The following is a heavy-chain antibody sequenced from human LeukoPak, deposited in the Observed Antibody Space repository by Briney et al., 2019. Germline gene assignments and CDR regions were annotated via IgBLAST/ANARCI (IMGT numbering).Heavy chain of an antibody. CDR2: ISGSGGST. Sequence: GGSLRLSCAASGFTFSSYAMSWVRQAPGKGLDWVSTISGSGGSTYYADSVKGRFTISRDNSKNTLYLQMNSLGAEDTAVYYCATNAGPGPDDAFDIWGQGKMVTVSS. J-gene: IGHJ3*02. CDR3: ATNAGPGPDDAFDI. CDR1: GFTFSSYA. D-gene: IGHD3-10*01. V-gene: IGHV3-23*01.